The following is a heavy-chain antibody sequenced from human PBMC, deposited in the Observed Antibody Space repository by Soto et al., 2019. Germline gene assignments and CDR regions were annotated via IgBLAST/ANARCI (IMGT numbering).Heavy chain of an antibody. CDR1: GGSFSGYY. D-gene: IGHD3-16*01. J-gene: IGHJ1*01. V-gene: IGHV4-34*01. Sequence: QVQLQQWGAGLLKPSETLSLTCAVYGGSFSGYYWSWIRQPPGKGLEWIGEINHSGSTNYNPSLKSRVTISVDTSKNQFSLKLSSVTAADTAVYYCARTMTRGIEFFQHWGRGTLVTVSS. CDR2: INHSGST. CDR3: ARTMTRGIEFFQH.